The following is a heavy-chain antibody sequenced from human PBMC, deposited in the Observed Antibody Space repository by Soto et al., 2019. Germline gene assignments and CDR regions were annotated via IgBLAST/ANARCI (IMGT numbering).Heavy chain of an antibody. D-gene: IGHD3-10*01. J-gene: IGHJ5*02. V-gene: IGHV4-34*01. CDR2: INHSLST. CDR1: GGSFSGYY. CDR3: ARVWFGPFDP. Sequence: QVQLQQWGAGLLKPSETLSLTCAVYGGSFSGYYWSWIRQPPGKGLEWIGEINHSLSTNYNPSLKSRVTISVDTSKNQFSLKLSSVTAADTAVYYCARVWFGPFDPWGQGTLVTVSS.